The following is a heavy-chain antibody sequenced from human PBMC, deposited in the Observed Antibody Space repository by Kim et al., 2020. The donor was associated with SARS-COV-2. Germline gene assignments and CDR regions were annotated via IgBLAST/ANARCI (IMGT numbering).Heavy chain of an antibody. Sequence: SVKVSCKASGGTYSSYAISWVRQAPGQGLEWMGGIIPIFGTANYAQKFQGRVTVTADESTSTAYMELSSLRSEDTAVYYCAREVWGDMLTGTPLTWGQGNLCTVSS. V-gene: IGHV1-69*13. CDR3: AREVWGDMLTGTPLT. CDR1: GGTYSSYA. J-gene: IGHJ4*02. D-gene: IGHD3-9*01. CDR2: IIPIFGTA.